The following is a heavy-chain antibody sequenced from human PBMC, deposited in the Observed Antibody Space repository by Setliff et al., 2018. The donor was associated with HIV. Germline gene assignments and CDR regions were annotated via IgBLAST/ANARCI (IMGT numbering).Heavy chain of an antibody. V-gene: IGHV3-73*01. J-gene: IGHJ3*02. CDR3: RRVAVTGGGAFDI. CDR2: IKTKAHNYAT. CDR1: GLTFSGSA. Sequence: GGSLRLSCAASGLTFSGSAINWVRQTSGKGLEWVGRIKTKAHNYATTYGASLNGRFTISRDDSNNVAYLLMNSLKIEDTAVYYCRRVAVTGGGAFDIWGQGTMVTVSS. D-gene: IGHD6-19*01.